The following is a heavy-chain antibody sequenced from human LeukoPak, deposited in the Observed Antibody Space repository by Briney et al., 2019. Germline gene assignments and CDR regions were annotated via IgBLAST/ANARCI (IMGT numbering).Heavy chain of an antibody. D-gene: IGHD1-14*01. CDR1: GYSFTSYW. Sequence: GESLKISCKGSGYSFTSYWIGWVRQMPGKGLEWMGVIYPGDSDTRYSPSFQGQVTISADKSISTAYLQWSSLKASDTAMYYCARQQTGDYYYMDAWAKGTTVTVSS. J-gene: IGHJ6*03. V-gene: IGHV5-51*01. CDR2: IYPGDSDT. CDR3: ARQQTGDYYYMDA.